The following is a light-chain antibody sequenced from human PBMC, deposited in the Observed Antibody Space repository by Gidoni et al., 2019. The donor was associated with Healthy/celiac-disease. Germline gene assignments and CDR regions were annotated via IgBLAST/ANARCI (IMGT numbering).Light chain of an antibody. CDR3: QVWDSSSDHLVV. J-gene: IGLJ2*01. V-gene: IGLV3-21*02. CDR2: DDS. Sequence: SSVLTQPPSVPAAPGQTARITCGGNNIGSKSVHWYQQKPGQAPVLVVYDDSDRPSGIPERFSGSNSGNTATLTISRVEAGDEADYYCQVWDSSSDHLVVFGGGTKLTVL. CDR1: NIGSKS.